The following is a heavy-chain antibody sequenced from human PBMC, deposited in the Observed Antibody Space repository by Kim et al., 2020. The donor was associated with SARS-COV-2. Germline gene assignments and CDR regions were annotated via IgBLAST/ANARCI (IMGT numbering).Heavy chain of an antibody. CDR3: ARDLRQWLSHTSPDYDYYGMDV. D-gene: IGHD6-19*01. V-gene: IGHV3-30-3*01. CDR2: ISYDGSNK. CDR1: GFTFSSYA. J-gene: IGHJ6*02. Sequence: GGSLRLSCVASGFTFSSYAMHWVRQAPGKGLGWVTVISYDGSNKYYIDSVKGRFTISGDNSKSTLYLQMNSLRAEDTGVYYCARDLRQWLSHTSPDYDYYGMDVWGQGTTVTVSS.